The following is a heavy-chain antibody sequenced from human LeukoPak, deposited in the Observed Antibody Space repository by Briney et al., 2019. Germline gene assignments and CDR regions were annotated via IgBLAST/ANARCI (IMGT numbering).Heavy chain of an antibody. CDR1: GFTFSSYS. CDR2: ISSSSSYI. Sequence: GGSLRLSCAASGFTFSSYSMNWVRQAPGKGLEWVSSISSSSSYIYYADSVKGRFTISRENAKNSLYLQMNSLRAEDTAVYYCARDENNWNEDAFDIWGQGTMVTVSS. V-gene: IGHV3-21*01. D-gene: IGHD1-1*01. CDR3: ARDENNWNEDAFDI. J-gene: IGHJ3*02.